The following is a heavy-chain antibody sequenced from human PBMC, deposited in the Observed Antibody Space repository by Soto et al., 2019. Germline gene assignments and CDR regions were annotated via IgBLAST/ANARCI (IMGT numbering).Heavy chain of an antibody. J-gene: IGHJ4*02. Sequence: GGSLRLSCAASGFTLRNSWMYWVRQAPGKGLEWVANINRDGSHKYYVDSVKGRFTISRDNAENSVFLQMNSLRAEDTAIYYCATKGDALNHWGQGTLVTVSS. D-gene: IGHD2-21*02. CDR1: GFTLRNSW. V-gene: IGHV3-7*01. CDR2: INRDGSHK. CDR3: ATKGDALNH.